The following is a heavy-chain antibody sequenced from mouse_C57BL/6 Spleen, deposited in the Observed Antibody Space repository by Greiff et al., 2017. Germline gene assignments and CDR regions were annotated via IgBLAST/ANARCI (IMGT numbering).Heavy chain of an antibody. Sequence: EVQLVESGEGLVKPGGSLKLSCAASGFTFSSYAMSWVRQTPEKRLEWVAYISSGGDYIYYADTVKGRFTISRDNARNTLYLQMSSLKSEDTAMYYCTRDGGEYHYYAMDYWGQGTSVTVSA. CDR1: GFTFSSYA. V-gene: IGHV5-9-1*02. D-gene: IGHD5-1*01. CDR3: TRDGGEYHYYAMDY. CDR2: ISSGGDYI. J-gene: IGHJ4*01.